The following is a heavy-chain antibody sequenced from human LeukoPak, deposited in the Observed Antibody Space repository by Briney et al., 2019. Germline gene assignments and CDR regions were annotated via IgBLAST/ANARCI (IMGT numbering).Heavy chain of an antibody. CDR1: GFTFSNYA. CDR2: IVNSGGST. CDR3: AKGRAGYSYGMFDS. V-gene: IGHV3-23*01. Sequence: PGGSLRLSCVASGFTFSNYAMSWVRQAPGKGLEWVSGIVNSGGSTYYADSVKGRLTISRDNSKKTVYLQMSSLRGDDTAVYYCAKGRAGYSYGMFDSWGQGTLVTVSS. J-gene: IGHJ4*02. D-gene: IGHD5-18*01.